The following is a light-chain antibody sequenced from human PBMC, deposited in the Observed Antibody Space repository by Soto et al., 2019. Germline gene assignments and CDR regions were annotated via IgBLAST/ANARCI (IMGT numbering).Light chain of an antibody. J-gene: IGKJ1*01. CDR2: DAS. CDR3: QQRSNWPWT. V-gene: IGKV3-11*01. CDR1: QSVSTN. Sequence: EIVLTQSPGTLSLSPGETATLSFSASQSVSTNQLAWYQQKPGQAPRLLIYDASNRATGIPARFSGSGSGTDFTLTISSLEPEDFAVYYCQQRSNWPWTFGQGTKVDIK.